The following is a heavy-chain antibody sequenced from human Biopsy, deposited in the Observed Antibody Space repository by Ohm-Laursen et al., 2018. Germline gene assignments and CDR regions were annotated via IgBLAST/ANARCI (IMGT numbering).Heavy chain of an antibody. D-gene: IGHD3-10*01. CDR2: IFYTGVA. V-gene: IGHV4-31*03. CDR1: GGSISSVDHY. Sequence: TLSLTCSVSGGSISSVDHYWTWIRQHPEKGLEWIGYIFYTGVAYYNPSLKSRLTLSVDTSKNHFSLRLNSVTAADTAVYYCARAYFYGMGTSNYFLDSWGQGALVTVSS. CDR3: ARAYFYGMGTSNYFLDS. J-gene: IGHJ4*02.